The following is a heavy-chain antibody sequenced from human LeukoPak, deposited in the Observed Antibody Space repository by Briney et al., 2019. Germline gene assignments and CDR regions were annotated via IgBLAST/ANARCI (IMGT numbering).Heavy chain of an antibody. Sequence: GGSLRLSCAASGFTFDDYAMRWVRQAPGKGLEWVSGISWNSGSIGYADSVKGRFTISRDNAKNSLYLQMNSLRAEDTAVYYCAKGGPAAMRAYYYYYMDVWGKGTTVTISS. J-gene: IGHJ6*03. V-gene: IGHV3-9*01. CDR3: AKGGPAAMRAYYYYYMDV. D-gene: IGHD2-2*01. CDR1: GFTFDDYA. CDR2: ISWNSGSI.